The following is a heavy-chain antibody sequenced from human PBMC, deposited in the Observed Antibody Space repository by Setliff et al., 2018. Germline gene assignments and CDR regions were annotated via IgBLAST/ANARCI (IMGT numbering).Heavy chain of an antibody. J-gene: IGHJ4*02. V-gene: IGHV4-59*01. CDR1: GGSFSGYY. CDR2: IHYSGSP. CDR3: ARETTAWGYVDTAMVTFIDQ. D-gene: IGHD5-18*01. Sequence: SETLSLTCAVYGGSFSGYYWSWIRQPPGKGLEWIGYIHYSGSPNYHPSLKSRVSTSVDTSQNQISLKLSSVTAADTAVYYCARETTAWGYVDTAMVTFIDQWGQGTLVTVSS.